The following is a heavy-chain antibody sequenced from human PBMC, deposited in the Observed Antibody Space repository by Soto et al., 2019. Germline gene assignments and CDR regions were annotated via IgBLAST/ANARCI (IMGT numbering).Heavy chain of an antibody. D-gene: IGHD6-19*01. V-gene: IGHV3-30*18. J-gene: IGHJ2*01. CDR3: AKEISPKAGKWYFDL. CDR2: VSYDGRVQ. Sequence: QVQLVESGGGVVQPGGSLRLSCAASGFTFNNYGMHWVRQAPGEGLEWVAVVSYDGRVQYYADSAKGRFTISRDNSKNAQYLQMNSLRDDDTAVYYCAKEISPKAGKWYFDLWGRGTLVTVSS. CDR1: GFTFNNYG.